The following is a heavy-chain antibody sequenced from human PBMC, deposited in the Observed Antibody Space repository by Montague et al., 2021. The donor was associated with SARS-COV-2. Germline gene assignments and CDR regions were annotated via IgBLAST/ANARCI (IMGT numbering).Heavy chain of an antibody. CDR3: ASEQIVVVPAAPYYYYGMDV. J-gene: IGHJ6*02. D-gene: IGHD2-2*01. Sequence: SETLSLTCTVSGGSISSSSYYWGWTRQPPGKGLEWIGSIYYSGSTYYNPSLKSRVTTSVDTSKNQFSLKLSSVTAADTAVYYCASEQIVVVPAAPYYYYGMDVWGQGTTVTVSS. V-gene: IGHV4-39*01. CDR1: GGSISSSSYY. CDR2: IYYSGST.